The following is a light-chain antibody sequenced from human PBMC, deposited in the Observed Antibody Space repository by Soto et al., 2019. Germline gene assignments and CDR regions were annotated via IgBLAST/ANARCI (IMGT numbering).Light chain of an antibody. J-gene: IGLJ1*01. CDR1: SSDVGGYNY. Sequence: QSVLTQPAFVSGSPGQSITISCTGTSSDVGGYNYVSWYQHPPGKAPKLMISEVSNRPSGVSKRFSGSKSGNTASLTISGLQAEDEADYYCSSYTSTSTRVFGTGTKVTVL. V-gene: IGLV2-14*01. CDR2: EVS. CDR3: SSYTSTSTRV.